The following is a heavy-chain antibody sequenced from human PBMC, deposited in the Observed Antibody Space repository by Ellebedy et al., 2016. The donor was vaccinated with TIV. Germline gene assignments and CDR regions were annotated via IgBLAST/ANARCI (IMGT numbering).Heavy chain of an antibody. V-gene: IGHV4-34*01. CDR2: INHSGST. Sequence: SETLSLXXAVYGGSFSGYYWSWIRQPPGKGLEWIGEINHSGSTNYNPSLKSRVTISVDTSKNQFSLKLSSVTAADTAVYYCARGKPPGDYYDSSGYYFDYWGQGTLVTVSS. CDR1: GGSFSGYY. J-gene: IGHJ4*02. CDR3: ARGKPPGDYYDSSGYYFDY. D-gene: IGHD3-22*01.